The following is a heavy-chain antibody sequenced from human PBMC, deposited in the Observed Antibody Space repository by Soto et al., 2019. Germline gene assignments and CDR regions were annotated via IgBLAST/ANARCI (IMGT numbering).Heavy chain of an antibody. CDR1: GYTFTSYG. CDR3: ARWGSDYSNYSGWFDP. V-gene: IGHV1-18*01. Sequence: ASVKVSCKASGYTFTSYGISWVRQAPGQGLEWMGWISAYNGNTNYAQKLQGRVTMTTDTSTSTAYMELRSLRSDDTALYYCARWGSDYSNYSGWFDPWGQGTLVTVSS. D-gene: IGHD4-4*01. J-gene: IGHJ5*02. CDR2: ISAYNGNT.